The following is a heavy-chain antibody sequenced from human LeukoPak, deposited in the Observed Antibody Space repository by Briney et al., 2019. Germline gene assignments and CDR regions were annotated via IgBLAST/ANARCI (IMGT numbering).Heavy chain of an antibody. J-gene: IGHJ4*02. CDR1: GFTFRNYY. Sequence: GGSLRLSCAASGFTFRNYYMHWVRQAPGKGLEWVAVISLDGNNEYYADSVKGRFSLSRDNSMNTLYLQLNSLRAEDTAVYYCARDPLSSSWYGFDYWGQGTLVTVSS. CDR2: ISLDGNNE. V-gene: IGHV3-30-3*01. D-gene: IGHD6-13*01. CDR3: ARDPLSSSWYGFDY.